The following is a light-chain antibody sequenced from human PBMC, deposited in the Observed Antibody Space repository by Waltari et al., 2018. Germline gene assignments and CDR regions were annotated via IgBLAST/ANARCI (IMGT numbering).Light chain of an antibody. J-gene: IGKJ2*01. Sequence: EIVLTQYPGTLSLSPGERANLSCRARQNGKNNNYLAWSQQKPGQAPMLLIYDASSRATGIPARFSGSGSGTDFTLTISRLEPEDFAVYSCHQYGTSPRTFGLGTKLEIK. CDR1: QNGKNNNY. CDR2: DAS. V-gene: IGKV3-20*01. CDR3: HQYGTSPRT.